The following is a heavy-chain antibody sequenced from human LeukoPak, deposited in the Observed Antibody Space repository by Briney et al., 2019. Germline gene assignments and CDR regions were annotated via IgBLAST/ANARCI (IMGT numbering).Heavy chain of an antibody. D-gene: IGHD6-13*01. V-gene: IGHV3-49*03. CDR2: IRSKAYGGTT. CDR1: GFTFGDYA. J-gene: IGHJ4*02. CDR3: ARDFSSNWYGTTDY. Sequence: GGSLRLSCTAPGFTFGDYAMSWFRQAPGKGLERVGFIRSKAYGGTTEYAASVSGRFTVSRDDSKSIAYLQMNSLKTDDTAVYYCARDFSSNWYGTTDYWGQGTLVTVSS.